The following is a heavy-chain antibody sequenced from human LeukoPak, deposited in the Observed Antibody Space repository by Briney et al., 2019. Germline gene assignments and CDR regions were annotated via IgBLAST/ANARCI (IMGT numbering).Heavy chain of an antibody. CDR1: GGSISSYY. CDR3: ARRRANWGFGFEDY. V-gene: IGHV4-59*08. J-gene: IGHJ4*02. D-gene: IGHD7-27*01. CDR2: IYYSGST. Sequence: PSETLSLTCTVSGGSISSYYWSWIRQPPGKGLEWIGYIYYSGSTNYNPSLKSRVTISVDTSKNQFSLKLSSVTAADTAVYYCARRRANWGFGFEDYWGQGTLVTVSS.